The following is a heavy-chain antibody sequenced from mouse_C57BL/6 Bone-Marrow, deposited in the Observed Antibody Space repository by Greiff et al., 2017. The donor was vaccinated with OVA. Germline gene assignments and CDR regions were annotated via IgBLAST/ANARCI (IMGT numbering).Heavy chain of an antibody. CDR2: INPSTGGT. CDR3: ARDGITTFAY. CDR1: GYSFTGYY. J-gene: IGHJ3*01. D-gene: IGHD2-4*01. V-gene: IGHV1-42*01. Sequence: VQLQQSGPELVKPGASVKISCKASGYSFTGYYMNWVKQSPEKSLEWIGEINPSTGGTTYNQKFKAKATLTVDKSSSTAYMQLKSLTSEDSAVYYCARDGITTFAYWGQGTLVTVSA.